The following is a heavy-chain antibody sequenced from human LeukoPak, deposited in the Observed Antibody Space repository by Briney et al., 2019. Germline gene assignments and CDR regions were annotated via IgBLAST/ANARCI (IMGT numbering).Heavy chain of an antibody. CDR2: VSGRGGTT. CDR1: GFTFSNYV. J-gene: IGHJ4*02. V-gene: IGHV3-23*01. CDR3: SRGDALFSILDDY. Sequence: GGSLRLSCAASGFTFSNYVMSWVRQAPGKGLQWVSAVSGRGGTTYNADFVKGRFITSRDNSKNILYLQMNSLRAEDTAVYFCSRGDALFSILDDYWGQGTLVTVSS. D-gene: IGHD3-3*01.